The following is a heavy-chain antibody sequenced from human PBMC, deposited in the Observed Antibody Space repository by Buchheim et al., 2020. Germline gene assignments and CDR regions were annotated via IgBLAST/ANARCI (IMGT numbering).Heavy chain of an antibody. J-gene: IGHJ6*02. CDR2: IYYSGST. Sequence: QVQLQESGPGLVKPSQTLSLTCTVSGGSISSGDYYWSWIRQPPGKGLEWIGYIYYSGSTYYNPSLKSRVTISVDTPKNQFSLKLSSVTAADTAVYYCAREWEYYYGSGRNLVPLGVWGQGTT. CDR3: AREWEYYYGSGRNLVPLGV. V-gene: IGHV4-30-4*01. D-gene: IGHD3-10*01. CDR1: GGSISSGDYY.